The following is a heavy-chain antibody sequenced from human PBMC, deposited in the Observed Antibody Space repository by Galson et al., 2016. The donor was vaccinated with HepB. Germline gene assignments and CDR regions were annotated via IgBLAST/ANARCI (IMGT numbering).Heavy chain of an antibody. J-gene: IGHJ6*02. V-gene: IGHV1-18*01. CDR3: ARETMVRGITTPYHNFGMDV. Sequence: SVKVSCKASGYSFTSFGISWVRHAPGQGLEWMGWISAYNGDTQFAQKFQGRVTITTDTSTSTAYMELRSLRSDDAAVYYCARETMVRGITTPYHNFGMDVWGQGTTVTVSS. D-gene: IGHD3-10*01. CDR2: ISAYNGDT. CDR1: GYSFTSFG.